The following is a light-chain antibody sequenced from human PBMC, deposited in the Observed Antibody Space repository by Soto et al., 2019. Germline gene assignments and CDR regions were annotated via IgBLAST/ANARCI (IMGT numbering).Light chain of an antibody. V-gene: IGKV3-15*01. Sequence: EIVMTQPPATLSVSPGERATLSCRASQSVSSNLAWYQQKPGQAPRLLIYGASTRATGIPARFSGSGSGTEFTLTISSLQSEDFAVYYCQQYNNWPRTFGQGTKGGYQ. CDR1: QSVSSN. J-gene: IGKJ1*01. CDR2: GAS. CDR3: QQYNNWPRT.